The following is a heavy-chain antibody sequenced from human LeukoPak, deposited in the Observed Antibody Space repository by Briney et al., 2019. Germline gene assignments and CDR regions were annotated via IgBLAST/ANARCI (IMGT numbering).Heavy chain of an antibody. CDR3: ARAISEESI. Sequence: GGCLRLSCVPSGDSITDASMTCGRQGPGGGVEWGSFISSTGSDIYYADSGKGGFSLSRDNAKHLLSLKMNSLRAEDMAAYYCARAISEESIWGQRPLVTLSS. J-gene: IGHJ4*02. V-gene: IGHV3-21*01. D-gene: IGHD3-10*01. CDR2: ISSTGSDI. CDR1: GDSITDAS.